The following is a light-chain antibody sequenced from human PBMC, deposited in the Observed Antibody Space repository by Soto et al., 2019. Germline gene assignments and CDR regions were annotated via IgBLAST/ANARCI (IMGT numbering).Light chain of an antibody. J-gene: IGKJ1*01. Sequence: DIQMTQSPSSLSASVGDRVTITCRASQSISNYVNWYQQKPGKAPKVLIYAESILQSGVPSRFSGSGSGTDFTLTISGLQPEDFATYYCQQSYTFTTWTFGQVTKVEIK. CDR1: QSISNY. CDR2: AES. CDR3: QQSYTFTTWT. V-gene: IGKV1-39*01.